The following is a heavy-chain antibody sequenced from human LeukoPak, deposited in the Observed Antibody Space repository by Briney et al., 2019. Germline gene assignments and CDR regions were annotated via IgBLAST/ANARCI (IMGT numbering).Heavy chain of an antibody. CDR2: INHSGST. CDR3: AREARTSRKAFDY. J-gene: IGHJ4*02. D-gene: IGHD2-2*01. V-gene: IGHV4-34*01. CDR1: GGSFSGYY. Sequence: SETLSLTCAVYGGSFSGYYWSWIRQPPGKGLEWIGEINHSGSTNYNTSLKSRVTISVDTSKNQFSLKLSSVTAADTAVYYCAREARTSRKAFDYWGQGTLVTVSS.